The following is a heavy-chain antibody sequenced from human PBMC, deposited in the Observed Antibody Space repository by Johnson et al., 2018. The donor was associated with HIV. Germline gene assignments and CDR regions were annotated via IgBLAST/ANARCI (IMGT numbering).Heavy chain of an antibody. V-gene: IGHV3-66*01. CDR1: GFTFSDYY. D-gene: IGHD3-10*01. CDR2: IYSGGTT. CDR3: ASEVRGVLDI. J-gene: IGHJ3*02. Sequence: VQLVESGGGVVRPGGSLRLSCAASGFTFSDYYMSWVRQAPGKGLEWVSVIYSGGTTYYADSVKGRFTISRDNSKNTLYLQMNSLRAEDTAVYYCASEVRGVLDIWGQGTMVTVSS.